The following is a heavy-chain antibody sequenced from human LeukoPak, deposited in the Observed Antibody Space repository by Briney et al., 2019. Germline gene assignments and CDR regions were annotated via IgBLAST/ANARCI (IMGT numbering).Heavy chain of an antibody. CDR3: ARAHYVYCGGDCYAFGY. D-gene: IGHD2-21*01. V-gene: IGHV3-30*02. CDR1: GFTFSNYG. CDR2: IRYDGANK. Sequence: PGGSLRLSCAASGFTFSNYGMHWARRGPGKGLEWVSFIRYDGANKYYADSVKGRFTISRDNSKNMLYLQMNSLRAEDTAVYYCARAHYVYCGGDCYAFGYWGQGTLVTVSS. J-gene: IGHJ4*02.